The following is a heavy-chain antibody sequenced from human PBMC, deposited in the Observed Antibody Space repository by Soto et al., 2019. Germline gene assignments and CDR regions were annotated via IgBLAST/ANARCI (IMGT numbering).Heavy chain of an antibody. V-gene: IGHV3-30*18. D-gene: IGHD2-2*01. CDR2: ISYDGRSK. Sequence: GGSLRLSCAASGFTFSSYDMHWVRQAPGKGLEWVAVISYDGRSKYYADSVKGRLTISRDNSKNTLFLQMNSLRTEDTAMYYCAKGQHCSSTSCYFYYYGMDVWGQGITVTVSS. CDR3: AKGQHCSSTSCYFYYYGMDV. CDR1: GFTFSSYD. J-gene: IGHJ6*02.